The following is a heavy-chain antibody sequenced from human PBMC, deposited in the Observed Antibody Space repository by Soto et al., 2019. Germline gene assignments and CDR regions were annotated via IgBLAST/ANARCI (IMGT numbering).Heavy chain of an antibody. CDR2: IYPGDSDT. Sequence: PGESLKISCKGSGYSFTSYWIGWVRQMPGKGLEWMGIIYPGDSDTRYSPSFQGQVTISADKSISTAYLQWSSLKASDTAMYYCARLGDSNYKATSDYYYYYGMDVWGQGTTVTVSS. CDR1: GYSFTSYW. D-gene: IGHD4-4*01. CDR3: ARLGDSNYKATSDYYYYYGMDV. J-gene: IGHJ6*02. V-gene: IGHV5-51*01.